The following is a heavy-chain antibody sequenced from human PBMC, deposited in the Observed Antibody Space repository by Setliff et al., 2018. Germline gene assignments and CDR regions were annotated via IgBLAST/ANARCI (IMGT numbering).Heavy chain of an antibody. J-gene: IGHJ6*03. CDR2: INYSGST. CDR1: GGAVSGDY. V-gene: IGHV4-59*02. Sequence: PSETLSLTCSVSGGAVSGDYWTWIRQPPGKGLEYIGYINYSGSTNYNPSLKSRVTISGDTSKNQVSLRLSSVTAADTAVYYCARGDSFYYFMDVWGKGTTVTVSS. CDR3: ARGDSFYYFMDV.